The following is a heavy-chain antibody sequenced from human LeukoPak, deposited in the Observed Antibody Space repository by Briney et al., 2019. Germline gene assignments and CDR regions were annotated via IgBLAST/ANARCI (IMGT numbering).Heavy chain of an antibody. CDR2: IYTSGST. J-gene: IGHJ5*02. Sequence: SETLSLTCTVSGVSISSYYWSWIRQPAGKGLEWIGRIYTSGSTNYNPSLKSRVTMSVDTSKNQFSLKLSSVTAADTAVYYCARDYPTMVRGVITGWFDPWGQGTLVTVSS. CDR3: ARDYPTMVRGVITGWFDP. CDR1: GVSISSYY. V-gene: IGHV4-4*07. D-gene: IGHD3-10*01.